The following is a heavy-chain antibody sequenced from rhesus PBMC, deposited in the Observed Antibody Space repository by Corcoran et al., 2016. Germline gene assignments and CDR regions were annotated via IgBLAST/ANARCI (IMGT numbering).Heavy chain of an antibody. J-gene: IGHJ4*01. CDR1: GGSISDDYY. Sequence: QVQLQESGPGLVKPSETLSLTCAVSGGSISDDYYWRWIRQPPGKGLEWIGYIYGSGGGTNYNPSLKNRVPISIDTSKNQFSLRLSSVTAADTAVYYCARSKGVTLFDYWGQGVLVTVSS. CDR2: IYGSGGGT. V-gene: IGHV4-106*01. D-gene: IGHD4-23*01. CDR3: ARSKGVTLFDY.